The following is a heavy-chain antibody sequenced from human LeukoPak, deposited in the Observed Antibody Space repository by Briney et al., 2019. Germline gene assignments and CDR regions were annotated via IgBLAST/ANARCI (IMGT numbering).Heavy chain of an antibody. CDR3: ARVTGYMIEDYFDY. CDR1: GGSISSYY. J-gene: IGHJ4*02. D-gene: IGHD3-22*01. Sequence: SETLSLTCTVSGGSISSYYWGWIRQPPGKGLEWIGYIYYSGSTNYNPSLKSRVTISVETSKNQFSLKLSSVTAADTAVYYCARVTGYMIEDYFDYWGQGTLVTVSS. CDR2: IYYSGST. V-gene: IGHV4-59*01.